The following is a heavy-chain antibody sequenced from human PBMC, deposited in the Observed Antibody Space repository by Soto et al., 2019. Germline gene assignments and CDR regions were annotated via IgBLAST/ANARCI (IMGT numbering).Heavy chain of an antibody. CDR2: INAGTGKT. J-gene: IGHJ4*02. CDR3: ATALHGYNAFDD. V-gene: IGHV1-3*01. CDR1: GYTFTTNA. D-gene: IGHD5-12*01. Sequence: ASVKVSCKASGYTFTTNAIHWVRQAPGQSLEWMGWINAGTGKTKYSQTFQGRVTITRDASASTAYMELSSLRSEDTAVYYCATALHGYNAFDDWGQGIPVTVS.